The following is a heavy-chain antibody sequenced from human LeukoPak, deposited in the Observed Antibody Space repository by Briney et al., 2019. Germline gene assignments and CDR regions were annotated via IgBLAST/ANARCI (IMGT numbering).Heavy chain of an antibody. V-gene: IGHV3-66*01. D-gene: IGHD3-16*01. CDR3: ARDPWGNGAFDI. CDR2: IYSGGST. CDR1: GFTLSSNY. Sequence: QTGGSLRLSCAASGFTLSSNYMSWVRQAPGKGLEWVSVIYSGGSTYYADSVKGRFTISRDNSKNTLYLQMNSLRAEDTAVYYCARDPWGNGAFDIWGQGTMVTVSS. J-gene: IGHJ3*02.